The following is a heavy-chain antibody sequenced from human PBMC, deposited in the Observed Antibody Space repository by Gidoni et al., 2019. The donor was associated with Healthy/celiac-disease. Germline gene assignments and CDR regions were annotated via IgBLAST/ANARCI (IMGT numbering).Heavy chain of an antibody. D-gene: IGHD2-15*01. Sequence: QVQLVQSGAEVKKPGASVKVSCKASGYTFTGYYMHWGRQAPGQGLEWMGRINPNSGGTNYAQKFQGWVTMTRDTSISTAYMELSRLRSDDTAVYYCARGPPIKVVAAMWQIYGMDVWGQGTTVTVSS. CDR2: INPNSGGT. V-gene: IGHV1-2*04. J-gene: IGHJ6*02. CDR3: ARGPPIKVVAAMWQIYGMDV. CDR1: GYTFTGYY.